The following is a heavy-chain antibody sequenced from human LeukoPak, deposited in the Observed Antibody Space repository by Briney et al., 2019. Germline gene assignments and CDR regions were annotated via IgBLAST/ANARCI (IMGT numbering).Heavy chain of an antibody. J-gene: IGHJ6*02. Sequence: ASVKVSCKASGYTFAKFYIHWVRQAPGQGLEWMGIINPSGGTTSYAQKFQGRVTMTEDTSADTAYMELSSLRSEDTAVYYCTTCLNGAGQPVAIYYYGMDVWGQGTTVTVSS. CDR3: TTCLNGAGQPVAIYYYGMDV. CDR1: GYTFAKFY. CDR2: INPSGGTT. D-gene: IGHD2-2*01. V-gene: IGHV1-46*01.